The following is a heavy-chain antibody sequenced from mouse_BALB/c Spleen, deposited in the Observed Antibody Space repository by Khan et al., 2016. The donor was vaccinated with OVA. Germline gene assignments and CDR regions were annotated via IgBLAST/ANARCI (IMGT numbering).Heavy chain of an antibody. J-gene: IGHJ2*01. CDR1: GYSITSDYA. V-gene: IGHV3-2*02. D-gene: IGHD1-1*01. CDR2: ISYSGRT. Sequence: EVKLLESGPGLVKPSQSLSLTCTVTGYSITSDYAWNWIRQFPGNKLEWMAYISYSGRTSYNPSLKSRLSITRDTSKNQFFLQLNSVTTEDTATYYCARSVTITTVVATDFDYWGQGTTLTVSS. CDR3: ARSVTITTVVATDFDY.